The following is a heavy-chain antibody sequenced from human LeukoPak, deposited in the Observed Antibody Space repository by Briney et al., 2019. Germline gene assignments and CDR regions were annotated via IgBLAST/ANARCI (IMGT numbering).Heavy chain of an antibody. J-gene: IGHJ6*02. CDR3: ATGYLVTAGLMDV. CDR1: GCTLTELS. CDR2: FDPEDGKT. V-gene: IGHV1-24*01. Sequence: GASVKVSCKVSGCTLTELSMFWVRQAPGKGLEWMGNFDPEDGKTVYAQKFQGRVTMTEDTSTDTAYMELSSLRSEDTAVYYCATGYLVTAGLMDVWGQGTTVTVSS. D-gene: IGHD6-13*01.